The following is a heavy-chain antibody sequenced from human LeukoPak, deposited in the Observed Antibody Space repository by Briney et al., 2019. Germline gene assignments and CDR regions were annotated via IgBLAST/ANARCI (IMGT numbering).Heavy chain of an antibody. CDR1: GYTFTSYY. CDR2: INPSGGST. V-gene: IGHV1-46*01. Sequence: GASVKVSCKASGYTFTSYYMHWVRQAPGQGLEWMGIINPSGGSTSYAQKFQGRVTMTRDTTTSTVYMELSSLRSEDTAVYYCAREYCSSTSCYRFNFYYYYSMDVWGQGTTVTVSS. CDR3: AREYCSSTSCYRFNFYYYYSMDV. J-gene: IGHJ6*02. D-gene: IGHD2-2*01.